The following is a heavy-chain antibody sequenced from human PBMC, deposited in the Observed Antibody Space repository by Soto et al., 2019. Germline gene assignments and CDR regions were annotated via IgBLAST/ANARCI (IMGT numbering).Heavy chain of an antibody. D-gene: IGHD3-22*01. CDR1: GFTFSSYA. Sequence: PGGSLRLSCAASGFTFSSYAMSWVRQAPGKGLEWVSAISGSGGSTYYADSVKGRFTISRDNSKNTLYLQMNSLRAEDTAVYYCARYRDYYDSSGPFDYWGQGTLVTVS. V-gene: IGHV3-23*01. J-gene: IGHJ4*02. CDR2: ISGSGGST. CDR3: ARYRDYYDSSGPFDY.